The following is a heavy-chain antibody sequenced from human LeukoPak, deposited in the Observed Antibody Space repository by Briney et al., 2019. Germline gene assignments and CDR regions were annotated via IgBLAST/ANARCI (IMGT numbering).Heavy chain of an antibody. CDR3: ARDHLANLASRLFDP. V-gene: IGHV4-61*02. Sequence: SETLSLTCTVSGGSISSGSYYWSWIRQPAGKGLEWIGRIYTSGSTNYNPSLKSRVTISVDTSKNQFSLKLSSVTAADTAVYYCARDHLANLASRLFDPWGQGSLVTVSS. J-gene: IGHJ5*02. CDR2: IYTSGST. CDR1: GGSISSGSYY. D-gene: IGHD3-3*01.